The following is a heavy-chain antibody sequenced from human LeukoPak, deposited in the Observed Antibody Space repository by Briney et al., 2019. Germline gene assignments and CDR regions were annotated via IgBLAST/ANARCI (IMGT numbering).Heavy chain of an antibody. D-gene: IGHD3-10*01. J-gene: IGHJ6*03. CDR2: IYSGGST. CDR1: GFTVSSNY. CDR3: ASGSGSYRTPYYYMDV. V-gene: IGHV3-53*01. Sequence: GGSLRLSCAASGFTVSSNYMSWARQAPGKGLEWASVIYSGGSTYYADSVKGRFTISRDNSKNTLYLQMNSLRAEDTAVYYCASGSGSYRTPYYYMDVWGTGTTVTVSS.